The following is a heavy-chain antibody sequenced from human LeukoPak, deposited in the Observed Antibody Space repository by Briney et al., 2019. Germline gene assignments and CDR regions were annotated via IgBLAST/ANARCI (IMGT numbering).Heavy chain of an antibody. J-gene: IGHJ4*02. CDR1: GFTFSNYW. Sequence: PGGSLCLSCAASGFTFSNYWMSWVRQAPGKGLEWVANIKEDGSIEDYVDSVKGRFTVSRDNAKNSLYLQMNSLRAEDTAVYYCVTKGSAPGWGQGTLVTVSS. V-gene: IGHV3-7*01. CDR3: VTKGSAPG. CDR2: IKEDGSIE.